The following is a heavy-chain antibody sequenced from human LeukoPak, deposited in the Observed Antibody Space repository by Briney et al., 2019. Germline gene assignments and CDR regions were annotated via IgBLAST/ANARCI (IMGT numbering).Heavy chain of an antibody. CDR2: ISYDGSNK. CDR1: GFTFSSYA. D-gene: IGHD5-18*01. V-gene: IGHV3-30-3*01. CDR3: AKAYHVGYSLYDY. J-gene: IGHJ4*02. Sequence: GGSLRLSCAASGFTFSSYAMHWVRQAPGKGLEWVAVISYDGSNKYYADSVKGRFTISRDNSKNTLYLQMNSLRAEDTAVYYCAKAYHVGYSLYDYWGQGTLVTVSS.